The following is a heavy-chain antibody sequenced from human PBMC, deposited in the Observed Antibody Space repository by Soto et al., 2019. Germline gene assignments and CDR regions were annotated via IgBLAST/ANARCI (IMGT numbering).Heavy chain of an antibody. CDR3: SDRITVFGVLIPPFDP. CDR2: IYYSGST. D-gene: IGHD3-3*01. V-gene: IGHV4-59*01. Sequence: SETLSLTCIVSGVSISSNYWSWIRPPPGKGLEWIGYIYYSGSTNYNPSLKSRVTISVDTSKSQFSLNLSSVTAAATAVYYWSDRITVFGVLIPPFDPWGQGTQVTVSS. J-gene: IGHJ5*02. CDR1: GVSISSNY.